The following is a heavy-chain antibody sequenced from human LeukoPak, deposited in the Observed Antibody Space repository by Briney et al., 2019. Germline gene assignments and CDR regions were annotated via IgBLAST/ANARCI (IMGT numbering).Heavy chain of an antibody. Sequence: SETLSLTCSVSGGSISSYYWSWIRQPAGKGLEWIGHIYDSGETDYNPSLKSRVTMSLDPSKNQVSLHLRSVTAADTAVYYCARALAAIGSARDNWFDPGAREPWSPSPQ. V-gene: IGHV4-4*07. CDR3: ARALAAIGSARDNWFDP. CDR1: GGSISSYY. J-gene: IGHJ5*02. D-gene: IGHD1-26*01. CDR2: IYDSGET.